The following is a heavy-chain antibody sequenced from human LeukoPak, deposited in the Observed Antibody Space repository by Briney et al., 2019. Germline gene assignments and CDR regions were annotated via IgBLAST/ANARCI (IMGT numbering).Heavy chain of an antibody. Sequence: SETLSLTCTVSGGSISSYYWSWLRQPPGKGLEWIGYIYYSGSTNYNPSLKSRVTISVDTSKNQFSLKLSSVTAADTAVYYCARLNILTGYDPLYYYYYGMDVWGQGTTVTVSS. CDR2: IYYSGST. V-gene: IGHV4-59*08. CDR3: ARLNILTGYDPLYYYYYGMDV. J-gene: IGHJ6*02. CDR1: GGSISSYY. D-gene: IGHD3-9*01.